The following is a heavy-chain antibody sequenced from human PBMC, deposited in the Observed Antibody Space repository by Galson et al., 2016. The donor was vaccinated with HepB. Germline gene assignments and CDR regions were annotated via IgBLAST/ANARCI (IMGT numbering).Heavy chain of an antibody. CDR3: ARDPTIGAPDWFDA. J-gene: IGHJ5*02. Sequence: SLRLSCAASGFTFSRHAMHWVRQAPGKGLEWVAVIAHDATIKDYADSVEGRFTISRDNSKNTLYLEMHSLRDEDMAVYYCARDPTIGAPDWFDAWGQGTPVTVTS. CDR1: GFTFSRHA. CDR2: IAHDATIK. D-gene: IGHD3-10*01. V-gene: IGHV3-30*04.